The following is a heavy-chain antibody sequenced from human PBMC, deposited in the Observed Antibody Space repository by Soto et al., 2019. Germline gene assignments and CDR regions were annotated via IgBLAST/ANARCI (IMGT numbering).Heavy chain of an antibody. CDR3: VTMITFGPYRQVFDY. J-gene: IGHJ4*02. CDR1: GGSISSYY. CDR2: IYYSGST. V-gene: IGHV4-59*01. D-gene: IGHD3-16*01. Sequence: SETLSLTCTVSGGSISSYYWSWIRQPPGKGLEWIGYIYYSGSTNYNPSLKSRVTISVDTSKNQFSLKLSSVTAADTAVYYCVTMITFGPYRQVFDYWGQGTLVTVSS.